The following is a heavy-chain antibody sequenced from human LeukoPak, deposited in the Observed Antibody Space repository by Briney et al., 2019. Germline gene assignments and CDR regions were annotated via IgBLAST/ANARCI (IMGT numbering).Heavy chain of an antibody. CDR2: IRYDGSNK. Sequence: PGGSVRLSCAASGFTFSSYGMHWVGQAPGKGLEWVAFIRYDGSNKYYADSVKGRFTISRDNSKNTLYLQMNSLRVEDTAVYYCAKDLSSSSVYYMDVWGKGTTVTVSS. J-gene: IGHJ6*03. CDR1: GFTFSSYG. D-gene: IGHD6-6*01. V-gene: IGHV3-30*02. CDR3: AKDLSSSSVYYMDV.